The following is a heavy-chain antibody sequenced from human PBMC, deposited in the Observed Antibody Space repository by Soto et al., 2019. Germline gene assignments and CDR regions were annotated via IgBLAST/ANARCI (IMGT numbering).Heavy chain of an antibody. Sequence: QVQLVQSGAEVKKPGSSVKVSCKASGGTFSSYTFSWVRQAPGQGLEWMGRIIPMLGIANYAQKFQGRVTITEDKSTSTADMELSSLRSEDTAVYYCANRGYSYGFVIYWGQGTLVTVSS. CDR3: ANRGYSYGFVIY. CDR1: GGTFSSYT. V-gene: IGHV1-69*02. CDR2: IIPMLGIA. J-gene: IGHJ4*02. D-gene: IGHD5-18*01.